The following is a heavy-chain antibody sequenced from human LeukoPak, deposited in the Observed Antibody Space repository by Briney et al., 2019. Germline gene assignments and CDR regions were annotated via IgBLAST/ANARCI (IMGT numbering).Heavy chain of an antibody. Sequence: SVKVSCKASGGTFSSYAISWVRQAPGQGLEWMGGIIPIFGTANYAQKFQGRVTITTDESTSTAYMELSSLRSEDTAVYYCAASGGYSGYDDYWGQGALVTVSS. CDR2: IIPIFGTA. CDR3: AASGGYSGYDDY. V-gene: IGHV1-69*05. D-gene: IGHD5-12*01. CDR1: GGTFSSYA. J-gene: IGHJ4*02.